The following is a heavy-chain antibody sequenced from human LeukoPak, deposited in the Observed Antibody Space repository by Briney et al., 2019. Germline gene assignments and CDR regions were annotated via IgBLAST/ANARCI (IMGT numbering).Heavy chain of an antibody. Sequence: GGSLRLSCAASGFTFSSYAMSWVRQAPGKGLEWVSSITGNGGGTYYADSVKGRFTISRDNSKNTLSLQMNSLRAEDTAVYYCAKRDSSGSYYFDYWGQGTLVTVSS. CDR2: ITGNGGGT. J-gene: IGHJ4*02. V-gene: IGHV3-23*01. CDR1: GFTFSSYA. D-gene: IGHD6-19*01. CDR3: AKRDSSGSYYFDY.